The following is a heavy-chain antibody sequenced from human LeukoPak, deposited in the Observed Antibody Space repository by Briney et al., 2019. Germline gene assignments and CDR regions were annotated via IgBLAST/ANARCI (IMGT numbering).Heavy chain of an antibody. V-gene: IGHV4-59*01. CDR1: GGSISSYY. Sequence: SETLSLTCTVSGGSISSYYWSWIRQPPGKGLEWIGYIYYSGSTNYNPSLKSRVTISVDTSKNQLSLKLSSVTAADTAVYYCARGYSLGGPFDIRGQGTMVTVSS. D-gene: IGHD5-18*01. CDR2: IYYSGST. CDR3: ARGYSLGGPFDI. J-gene: IGHJ3*02.